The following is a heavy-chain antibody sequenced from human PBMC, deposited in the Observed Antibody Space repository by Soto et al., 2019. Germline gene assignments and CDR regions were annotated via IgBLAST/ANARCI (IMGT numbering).Heavy chain of an antibody. J-gene: IGHJ6*02. V-gene: IGHV3-23*01. Sequence: GESLKISCAASGFTFSSYAMSWVRQAPGKGLEWVSAISGSGGSTYYADSVKGRFTISRDNSKNTLYLQMNSLRAEDTAVYYCAKAHTLPGYSSSWYYYYGMDVWGQGTTVTVSS. D-gene: IGHD6-13*01. CDR1: GFTFSSYA. CDR3: AKAHTLPGYSSSWYYYYGMDV. CDR2: ISGSGGST.